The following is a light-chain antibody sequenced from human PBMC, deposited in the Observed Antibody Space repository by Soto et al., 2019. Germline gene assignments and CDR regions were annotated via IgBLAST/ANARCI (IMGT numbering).Light chain of an antibody. J-gene: IGLJ1*01. Sequence: QSALTQPASVSGSPGQSITISCTGTSSDVGGYDYVSWYQQLPGKAPQLMIYEVSNRPSGVSNRFSGSKSGNTASLTISGLQAEDEADYFCSSYSSSSTFYVFGAGTKLTVL. CDR2: EVS. CDR3: SSYSSSSTFYV. CDR1: SSDVGGYDY. V-gene: IGLV2-14*01.